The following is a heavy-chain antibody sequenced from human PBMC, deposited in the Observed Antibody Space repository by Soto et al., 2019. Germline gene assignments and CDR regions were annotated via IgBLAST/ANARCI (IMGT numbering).Heavy chain of an antibody. CDR1: GYSFTSYW. Sequence: GESLKISCKGSGYSFTSYWIGWVRQMPGKGLEWMGIIYPGDSDTRYSPSFQGQVTISADKSISTAYLQWSSLKASDTAMYYCATTASLVRGIIDYYYYGIDVWGQGTTVTVSS. J-gene: IGHJ6*02. D-gene: IGHD3-10*01. CDR2: IYPGDSDT. CDR3: ATTASLVRGIIDYYYYGIDV. V-gene: IGHV5-51*01.